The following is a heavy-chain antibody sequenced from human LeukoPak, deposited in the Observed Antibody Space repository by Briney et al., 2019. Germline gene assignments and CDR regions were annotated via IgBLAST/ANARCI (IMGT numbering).Heavy chain of an antibody. D-gene: IGHD2-2*01. Sequence: EASVTVSCKASGYTFTGYYMHWVRQAPGQGLEWMGWINPNSGGTNYAQKFQGRVTMTRDTSISTAYMELSRLRSDDTAVYYCARASRDTSCSLHWGQGTLVTVSS. CDR2: INPNSGGT. J-gene: IGHJ4*02. CDR3: ARASRDTSCSLH. CDR1: GYTFTGYY. V-gene: IGHV1-2*02.